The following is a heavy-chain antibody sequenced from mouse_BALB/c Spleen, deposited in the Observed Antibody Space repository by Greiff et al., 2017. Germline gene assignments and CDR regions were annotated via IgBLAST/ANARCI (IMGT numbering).Heavy chain of an antibody. CDR3: AREGGSSWYFDV. Sequence: VHLVESGPGLVAPSQSLSITCTVSGFSLTSYGVHWVRQPPGKGLEWLGVIWAGGSTNYNSALMSRLSISKDNSKSQVFLKMNSLQTDDTAMYYCAREGGSSWYFDVWGAGTTVTVSS. V-gene: IGHV2-9*02. J-gene: IGHJ1*01. CDR2: IWAGGST. D-gene: IGHD1-1*01. CDR1: GFSLTSYG.